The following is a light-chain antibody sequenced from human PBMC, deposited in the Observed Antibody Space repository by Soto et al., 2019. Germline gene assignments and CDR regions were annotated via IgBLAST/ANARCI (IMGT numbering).Light chain of an antibody. J-gene: IGLJ1*01. CDR2: EVS. V-gene: IGLV2-14*01. CDR3: SSSTTTSTLV. CDR1: SSDVGGYNY. Sequence: QSALTQPASVSGSPGQSIAISCTGTSSDVGGYNYVSWYQQHPGKAPKLMLYEVSNRPSGVSSRFSGSKSGSTASLTISGLQAEDEGDYYCSSSTTTSTLVFGTGTKVTGL.